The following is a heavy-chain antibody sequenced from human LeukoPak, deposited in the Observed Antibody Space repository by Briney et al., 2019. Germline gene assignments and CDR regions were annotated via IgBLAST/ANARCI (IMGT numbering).Heavy chain of an antibody. J-gene: IGHJ5*02. CDR2: IIPILGIA. V-gene: IGHV1-69*04. CDR3: AREAPPPDYGDYVPPPWFDP. CDR1: GGTFSSYA. D-gene: IGHD4-17*01. Sequence: ASVKVSCKASGGTFSSYAISWVRQAPGQGLEWMGRIIPILGIANYAQKFQGRVTITADKSTSTAYMELSSLRSEDTAVYYCAREAPPPDYGDYVPPPWFDPWGQGTLVTVSS.